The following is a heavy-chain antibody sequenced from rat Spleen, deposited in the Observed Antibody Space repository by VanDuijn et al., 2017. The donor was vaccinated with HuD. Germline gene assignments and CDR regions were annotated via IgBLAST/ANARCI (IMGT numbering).Heavy chain of an antibody. CDR1: GFTFSNYD. D-gene: IGHD1-11*01. CDR2: ISTGADNT. CDR3: AIHGGLRNWFDS. J-gene: IGHJ3*01. V-gene: IGHV5S13*01. Sequence: EVQLVESDGGVVQPGRSLKLSCAASGFTFSNYDMAWVRQSPTKGLEWIASISTGADNTYYRDSVKGRFTVSRDDTNNTHYLQMDSLRSEDTATYYCAIHGGLRNWFDSWGQGTLVTVSS.